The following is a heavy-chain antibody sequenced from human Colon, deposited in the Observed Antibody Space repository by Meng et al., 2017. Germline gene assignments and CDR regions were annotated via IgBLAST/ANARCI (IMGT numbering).Heavy chain of an antibody. CDR3: ARGVDWAKSGNF. CDR1: GGSFSDYY. CDR2: ILPSGST. V-gene: IGHV4-34*01. D-gene: IGHD3-9*01. Sequence: QVQLRQWGAGLLKPSETLSLTCAVYGGSFSDYYLTWIRQPPGKGLEWVGEILPSGSTYYSPSLQSRVTITLDTSKNQFSLTLSSMTAADTAVYYCARGVDWAKSGNFWDQGTLVTVSS. J-gene: IGHJ4*02.